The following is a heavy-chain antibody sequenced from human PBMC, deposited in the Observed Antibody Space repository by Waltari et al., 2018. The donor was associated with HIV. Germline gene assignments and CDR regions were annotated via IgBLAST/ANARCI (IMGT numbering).Heavy chain of an antibody. CDR2: ISSSSSYI. CDR1: GFTFSSYS. Sequence: EVQLVESGGGLVKPGGSLRLSCAASGFTFSSYSMNWVRQAPGKGLEWVSSISSSSSYIYYADSVKGRFTISRDNAKNALYLQMNSLRAEDTAVYYCARDYTGIAAAGTNFDYWGQGTLVTVSS. V-gene: IGHV3-21*01. D-gene: IGHD6-13*01. CDR3: ARDYTGIAAAGTNFDY. J-gene: IGHJ4*02.